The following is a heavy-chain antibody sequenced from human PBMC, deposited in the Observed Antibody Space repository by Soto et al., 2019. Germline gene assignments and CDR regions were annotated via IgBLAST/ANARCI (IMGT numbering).Heavy chain of an antibody. J-gene: IGHJ4*02. V-gene: IGHV4-61*01. CDR2: IYYSGST. CDR1: GGSVSSGSYY. D-gene: IGHD2-2*01. CDR3: ARDMHGDEYYFDY. Sequence: LSLTCTVSGGSVSSGSYYWSWIRQPPGKGLEWIGYIYYSGSTNCNPSLKSRVTISVDTSKNQFSLKLSSVTAADTAVYYCARDMHGDEYYFDYWGQGTLVTVSS.